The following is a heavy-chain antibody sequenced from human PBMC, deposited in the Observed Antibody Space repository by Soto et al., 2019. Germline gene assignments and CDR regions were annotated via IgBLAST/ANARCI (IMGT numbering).Heavy chain of an antibody. D-gene: IGHD3-22*01. CDR3: AKAASITMIVVVITTHYFDY. CDR2: ISGSGGST. V-gene: IGHV3-23*01. J-gene: IGHJ4*02. Sequence: GGSLRLSCAASGFTFSSYAMSWVRQAPGKGLEWVSAISGSGGSTYYADSVKGRFTISRDNSKNPLYLQMNSLRAEDTAVYYCAKAASITMIVVVITTHYFDYWGQGTLVTVSS. CDR1: GFTFSSYA.